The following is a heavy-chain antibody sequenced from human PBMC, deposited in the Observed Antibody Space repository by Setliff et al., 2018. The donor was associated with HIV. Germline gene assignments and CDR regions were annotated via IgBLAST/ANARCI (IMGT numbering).Heavy chain of an antibody. J-gene: IGHJ4*02. CDR3: ARLRYYDILTGYAFDY. CDR2: ISYSENI. Sequence: PSETLSLTCTVSGGSISSGHYYWSWIRQPAGKGLEWIGSISYSENIYYKPSLKSRVTISADTSTKQFSLKLSSVTAADTAVYYCARLRYYDILTGYAFDYWGQGTLVTVSS. CDR1: GGSISSGHYY. V-gene: IGHV4-39*01. D-gene: IGHD3-9*01.